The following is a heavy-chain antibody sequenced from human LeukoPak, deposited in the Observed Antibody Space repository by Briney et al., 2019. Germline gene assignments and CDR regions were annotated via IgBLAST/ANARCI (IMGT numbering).Heavy chain of an antibody. D-gene: IGHD1-26*01. CDR3: ARKGLGGELGGFDY. Sequence: GGSLRLSCAASGFTFSNYWMSWVRQAPGKGLEWLANIKQDGRENYYVDSVKGRFTISRDNAKNSLYLQMNSLRVEDTALYYCARKGLGGELGGFDYWGQGTLVTVSS. V-gene: IGHV3-7*03. J-gene: IGHJ4*02. CDR2: IKQDGREN. CDR1: GFTFSNYW.